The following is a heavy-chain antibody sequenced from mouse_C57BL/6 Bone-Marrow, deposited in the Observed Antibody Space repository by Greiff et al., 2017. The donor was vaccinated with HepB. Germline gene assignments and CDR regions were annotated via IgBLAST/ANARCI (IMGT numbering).Heavy chain of an antibody. D-gene: IGHD1-1*01. V-gene: IGHV1-39*01. CDR2: INPNYGTT. Sequence: LQESGPELVKPGASVKISCKASGYSFTDYNMNWVKQSNGKSLEWIGVINPNYGTTSYNQKFKGKATLTVDQSSSTAYMQLNSLTSEDSAVYFCASTTVRGKYFDYWGQGTTLTVSS. CDR1: GYSFTDYN. J-gene: IGHJ2*01. CDR3: ASTTVRGKYFDY.